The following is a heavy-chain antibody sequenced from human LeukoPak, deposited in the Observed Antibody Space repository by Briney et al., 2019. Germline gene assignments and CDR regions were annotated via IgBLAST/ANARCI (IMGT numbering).Heavy chain of an antibody. Sequence: GGSLRLSCAASGFIVSSNYMSWVRQAPGKGLEWVSVIYSGGSTYYADSVKGRFTISRDKSKNTLFLQMNSLRAEDTAVYYCAKASYDSSGYYYHYWGQGTLVTVSS. CDR3: AKASYDSSGYYYHY. D-gene: IGHD3-22*01. CDR2: IYSGGST. V-gene: IGHV3-66*02. J-gene: IGHJ4*02. CDR1: GFIVSSNY.